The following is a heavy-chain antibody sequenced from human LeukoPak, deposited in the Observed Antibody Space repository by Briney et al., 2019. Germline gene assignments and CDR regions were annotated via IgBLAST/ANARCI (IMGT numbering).Heavy chain of an antibody. J-gene: IGHJ6*03. D-gene: IGHD1-26*01. Sequence: GGSLRLSCAASGFTFSSYSMNWVRQAPGKGLEWVSSISSSSSYIYYADSVKGRFTISRDNAKNSLYLQMNSLRAEDTAVYYCARASWDYYMDVWGKGTTVTVTS. V-gene: IGHV3-21*01. CDR3: ARASWDYYMDV. CDR1: GFTFSSYS. CDR2: ISSSSSYI.